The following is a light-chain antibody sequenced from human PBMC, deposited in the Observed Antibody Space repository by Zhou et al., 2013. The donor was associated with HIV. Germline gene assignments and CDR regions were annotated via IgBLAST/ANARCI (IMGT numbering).Light chain of an antibody. CDR1: QSISNF. J-gene: IGKJ4*01. Sequence: EIVLTQSPASLSLSPGDRATLSCRASQSISNFLAWYQQRPGQTPRLLIYAASNRATGIPARFSGSGSGTDFTLTISRLEPEDFAVYYCQQYGRSPVTFGGGTEGGD. CDR3: QQYGRSPVT. V-gene: IGKV3-11*01. CDR2: AAS.